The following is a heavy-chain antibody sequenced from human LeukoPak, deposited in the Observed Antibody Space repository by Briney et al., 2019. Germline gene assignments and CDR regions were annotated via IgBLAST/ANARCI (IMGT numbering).Heavy chain of an antibody. V-gene: IGHV4-4*07. Sequence: KSSETLSLTCTVSGGSISSYYWSWIRKPAGKGLEWIGRIYTSGCTNYNPSLTSRVPMSVGPSKNQFSLKLSSVAAADTAVYYCARDWIGPRSWFDPWGQGTLVTVSS. D-gene: IGHD2-2*03. CDR1: GGSISSYY. CDR2: IYTSGCT. J-gene: IGHJ5*02. CDR3: ARDWIGPRSWFDP.